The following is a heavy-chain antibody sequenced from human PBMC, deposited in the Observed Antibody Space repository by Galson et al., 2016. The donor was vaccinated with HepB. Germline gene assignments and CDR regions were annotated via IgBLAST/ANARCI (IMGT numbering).Heavy chain of an antibody. CDR3: AKDLQVPAAIEGMDV. J-gene: IGHJ6*02. D-gene: IGHD2-2*02. CDR1: GFTFSHYW. V-gene: IGHV3-21*01. Sequence: SLRLSCAASGFTFSHYWMNWVRQAPGKGLEWVSSISSGSAYTYSADSVKGRFTISRDNVKNSLYLQMNSLRVEDTAVYYCAKDLQVPAAIEGMDVWGQGTTVTVSS. CDR2: ISSGSAYT.